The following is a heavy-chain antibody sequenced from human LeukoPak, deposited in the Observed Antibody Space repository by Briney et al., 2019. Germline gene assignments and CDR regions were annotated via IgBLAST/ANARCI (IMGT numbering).Heavy chain of an antibody. V-gene: IGHV1-46*01. J-gene: IGHJ4*02. D-gene: IGHD3-10*01. CDR1: GYTFTSYY. CDR3: ARDSRSGNIWGYFDY. Sequence: GASVKVSCKASGYTFTSYYMHWVRQAPGQGLEWMGIINPSGGSTGYAQKFQGRVTMTRDTSTSTVYMELSSLRSEDTAVYYCARDSRSGNIWGYFDYWGQGTLVTVSS. CDR2: INPSGGST.